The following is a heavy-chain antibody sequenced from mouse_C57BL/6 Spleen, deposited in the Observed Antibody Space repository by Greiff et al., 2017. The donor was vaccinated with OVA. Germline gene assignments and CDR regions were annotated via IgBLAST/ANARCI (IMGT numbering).Heavy chain of an antibody. D-gene: IGHD2-4*01. CDR1: GYTFTDYY. CDR3: ARRRDYAFAY. CDR2: INPNNGGT. Sequence: VQLQQSGPELVKPGASVKISCKASGYTFTDYYMNWVKQSHGKSLEWIGDINPNNGGTSYNQKFKGKATLTVDKSSSTAYMELRSLTSEDSAVYYCARRRDYAFAYWGQGTLVTVSA. V-gene: IGHV1-26*01. J-gene: IGHJ3*01.